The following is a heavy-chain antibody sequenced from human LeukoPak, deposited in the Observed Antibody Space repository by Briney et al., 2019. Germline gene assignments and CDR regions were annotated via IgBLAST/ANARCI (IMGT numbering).Heavy chain of an antibody. V-gene: IGHV4-34*01. CDR2: INHSGST. J-gene: IGHJ5*02. Sequence: KPSETPSLTCAVYGGSFSGYYWSWIRQPPGKGLEWIGEINHSGSTNYNPSLKSRVTISVDTSKNQFSLKLSSVTAADTAVYYCARARRFLEWLSIGNWFDPWGQGTLVTVSS. CDR3: ARARRFLEWLSIGNWFDP. D-gene: IGHD3-3*01. CDR1: GGSFSGYY.